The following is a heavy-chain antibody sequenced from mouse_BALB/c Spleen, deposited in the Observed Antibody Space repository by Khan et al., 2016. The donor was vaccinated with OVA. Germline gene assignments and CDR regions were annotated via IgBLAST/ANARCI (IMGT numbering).Heavy chain of an antibody. CDR1: GYSITSGYY. Sequence: EVQLQDSGPGLVKPSQSLSLTCSVTGYSITSGYYWSWIRQFPGNRLEWMGYINYDGSNNYNPSLKNRISITRDTSKKQFFLKLNSVTTEDTATYYCASKSYGKGAYWGQGTLVTVSA. CDR2: INYDGSN. CDR3: ASKSYGKGAY. V-gene: IGHV3-6*02. J-gene: IGHJ3*01. D-gene: IGHD2-1*01.